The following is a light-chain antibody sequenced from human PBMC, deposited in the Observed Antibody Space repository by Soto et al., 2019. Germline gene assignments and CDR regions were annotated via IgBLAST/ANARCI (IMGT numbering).Light chain of an antibody. J-gene: IGKJ2*01. CDR1: QSVDIN. CDR2: GAS. V-gene: IGKV3-15*01. Sequence: EIVMTQSPATLSVSPGERATLSCRASQSVDINLAWYQQKPGQAPRLLIYGASTRATGIPARVSGSGSGTEFTLTIRSLQSEDFAVYYCQQYNNWPPYTFGQGTKVDIK. CDR3: QQYNNWPPYT.